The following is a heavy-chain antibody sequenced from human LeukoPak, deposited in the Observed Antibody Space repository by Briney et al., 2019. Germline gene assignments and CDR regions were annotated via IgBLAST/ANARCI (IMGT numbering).Heavy chain of an antibody. CDR1: GFTFSDYY. J-gene: IGHJ4*02. V-gene: IGHV3-11*01. D-gene: IGHD2-15*01. CDR2: ISSSGSTI. CDR3: ARTISDSSGGSCCLDY. Sequence: GGSLRLSCAASGFTFSDYYMSWIRQAPGKGLEWVSYISSSGSTIYYADSVKGRFTISRDNAKNSLYLQMNSLRAEDTAVYYCARTISDSSGGSCCLDYWGQGTLVTVSS.